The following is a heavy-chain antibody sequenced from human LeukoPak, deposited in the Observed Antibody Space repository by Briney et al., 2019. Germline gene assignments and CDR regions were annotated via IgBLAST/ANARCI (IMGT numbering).Heavy chain of an antibody. J-gene: IGHJ4*02. CDR1: GDSIGSGGNF. CDR2: IYYTGTA. D-gene: IGHD1-1*01. Sequence: SETLSLTCTVSGDSIGSGGNFWTWLRQHPGKGLEYIGHIYYTGTASYNPSLESRVVMSVNTSTRQFSLRLSSVTAADTAVYFCAREGPHPVHDVWGPGIQVTVSS. V-gene: IGHV4-31*03. CDR3: AREGPHPVHDV.